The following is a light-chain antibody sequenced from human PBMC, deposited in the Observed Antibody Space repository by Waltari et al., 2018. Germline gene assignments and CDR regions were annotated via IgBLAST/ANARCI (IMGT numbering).Light chain of an antibody. CDR3: QQYNSWPPKT. J-gene: IGKJ1*01. V-gene: IGKV3-15*01. CDR2: GAS. Sequence: EIVVTQSPATLSVSPGERATLSCRASQSVSSNLAWYQQKPGQAPRLLIYGASTRATGIPARFSGSGSGTEFTLTISSLQSEDFAVYYCQQYNSWPPKTFGQGTKVEIK. CDR1: QSVSSN.